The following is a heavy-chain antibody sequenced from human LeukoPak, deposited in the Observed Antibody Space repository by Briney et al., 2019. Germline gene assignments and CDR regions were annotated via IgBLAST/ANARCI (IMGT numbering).Heavy chain of an antibody. CDR2: ISGSGGST. Sequence: SGGSLRLSCAASGFTFSSYAMSWVRQAPGKGLEWVSAISGSGGSTYYADSVKGRFTISRDNSKNTLYLQMNSLRAEDTAVYYCAKAVDYDFWSGYFGGSYFDYWGQGTLVTVSS. CDR3: AKAVDYDFWSGYFGGSYFDY. CDR1: GFTFSSYA. V-gene: IGHV3-23*01. D-gene: IGHD3-3*01. J-gene: IGHJ4*02.